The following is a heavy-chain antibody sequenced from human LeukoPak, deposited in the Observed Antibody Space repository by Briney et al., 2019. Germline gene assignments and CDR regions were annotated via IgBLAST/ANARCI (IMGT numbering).Heavy chain of an antibody. CDR1: GYTFTSYY. Sequence: GASVKVSCKASGYTFTSYYMHWVRQAPGQGLEWMVIINPSGGSTSYAQKFQGRVAMTRDMSTSTVYMELSSLRSEDTAVYYCARGAWIAAARAPFDYWGQGTLVTVSS. CDR3: ARGAWIAAARAPFDY. CDR2: INPSGGST. V-gene: IGHV1-46*01. D-gene: IGHD6-13*01. J-gene: IGHJ4*02.